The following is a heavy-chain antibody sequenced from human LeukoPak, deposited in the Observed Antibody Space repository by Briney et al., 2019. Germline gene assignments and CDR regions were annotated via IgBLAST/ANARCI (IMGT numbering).Heavy chain of an antibody. Sequence: PGGPLRLSCAASQFTFSSYSMNWVRQAPGKGLEWVSSINRGATHIYYADSLRGRFIISRDDAKNSLYLQMNSLRAEDTAVYYCVRLRRNSDSSGYYYYYDYWGQGTLVTVSS. V-gene: IGHV3-21*01. D-gene: IGHD3-22*01. CDR3: VRLRRNSDSSGYYYYYDY. CDR1: QFTFSSYS. J-gene: IGHJ4*02. CDR2: INRGATHI.